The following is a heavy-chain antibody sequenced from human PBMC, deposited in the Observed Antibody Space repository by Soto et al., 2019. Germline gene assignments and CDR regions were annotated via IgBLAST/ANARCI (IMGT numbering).Heavy chain of an antibody. CDR2: IFYTGST. V-gene: IGHV4-30-4*01. J-gene: IGHJ6*02. CDR1: GGPFSRGGYY. Sequence: SETLSLTCTVSGGPFSRGGYYWSWIRQHPGKGLECIGYIFYTGSTYYNPTLKSRVTMSVDTSKRQFSLNLSSVTAADTAVYYCARDKRITIFGVVIEGDPTDYYGMDVWGQGTTVTVSS. D-gene: IGHD3-3*01. CDR3: ARDKRITIFGVVIEGDPTDYYGMDV.